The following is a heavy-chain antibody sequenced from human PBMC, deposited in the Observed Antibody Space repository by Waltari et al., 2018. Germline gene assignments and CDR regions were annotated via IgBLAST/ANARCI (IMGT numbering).Heavy chain of an antibody. CDR1: GGSFSGYY. Sequence: QVQLQQWGAGLLKPSETLSLTCAVYGGSFSGYYWSWIRQPPGKGLEWIGEINHSGSTNYNPSLKIRVTISVDTSKNQFSLKLSSVTAADTAVYYCARAYGKQLWLRVVCGYWGQGTLVTVSS. CDR3: ARAYGKQLWLRVVCGY. J-gene: IGHJ4*02. CDR2: INHSGST. V-gene: IGHV4-34*01. D-gene: IGHD5-18*01.